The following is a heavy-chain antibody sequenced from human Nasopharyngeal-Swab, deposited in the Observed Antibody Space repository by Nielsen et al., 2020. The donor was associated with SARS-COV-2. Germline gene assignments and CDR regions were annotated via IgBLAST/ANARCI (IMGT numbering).Heavy chain of an antibody. D-gene: IGHD4-17*01. CDR3: ARDAPAHYGAFY. J-gene: IGHJ4*02. CDR2: IAHDASNE. V-gene: IGHV3-30*03. CDR1: GFTFSSFG. Sequence: GESLKISCAASGFTFSSFGMHWVRQAPGKGLEWVAFIAHDASNEYYGDSVQGRFSSSRDSSKNTLYLQMDSLRGEDTAVYYCARDAPAHYGAFYWGRGTLVTVSS.